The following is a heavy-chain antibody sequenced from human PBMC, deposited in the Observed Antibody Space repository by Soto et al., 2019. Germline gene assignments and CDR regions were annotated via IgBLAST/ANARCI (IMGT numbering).Heavy chain of an antibody. Sequence: ASVKVSCKASGYTFTSYYMHWVRQDPGQGLEWMGIINPSGGSTSYAQKFQGRVTMTRDTSTSTVYMELSSLRSEDTAVYYCARDSRSGYGNPRGFDIWGQGTMVPVSS. CDR3: ARDSRSGYGNPRGFDI. V-gene: IGHV1-46*03. D-gene: IGHD6-25*01. CDR2: INPSGGST. J-gene: IGHJ3*02. CDR1: GYTFTSYY.